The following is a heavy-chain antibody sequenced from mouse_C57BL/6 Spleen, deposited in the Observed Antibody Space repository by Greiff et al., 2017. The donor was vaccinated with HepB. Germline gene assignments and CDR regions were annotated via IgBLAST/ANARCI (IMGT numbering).Heavy chain of an antibody. CDR3: TREGYGNYFDY. CDR1: GFTFSSYA. Sequence: EVQLVESGEGLVKPGGSLKLSCAASGFTFSSYAMSWVRQTPEKRLEWVAYISSGGDYTYYADTVKGRFTIARDNARNTLYLQMSSLKSEDTAMYYCTREGYGNYFDYWGQGTTLTVSS. D-gene: IGHD2-1*01. V-gene: IGHV5-9-1*02. J-gene: IGHJ2*01. CDR2: ISSGGDYT.